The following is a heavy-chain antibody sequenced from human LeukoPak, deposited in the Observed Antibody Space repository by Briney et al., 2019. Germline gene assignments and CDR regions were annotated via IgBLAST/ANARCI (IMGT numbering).Heavy chain of an antibody. CDR3: ARRPRDCSSTSCYEGWFDP. J-gene: IGHJ5*02. Sequence: SGTLSLTCAVSGVSISSSNWWSWVRQPPGKGLEWIGEIYHSGSTNYNPSLTSRVTISVDKSKNQFSLKLSSVTAADTAVYYCARRPRDCSSTSCYEGWFDPWGQGTLVTVSS. CDR2: IYHSGST. CDR1: GVSISSSNW. V-gene: IGHV4-4*02. D-gene: IGHD2-2*01.